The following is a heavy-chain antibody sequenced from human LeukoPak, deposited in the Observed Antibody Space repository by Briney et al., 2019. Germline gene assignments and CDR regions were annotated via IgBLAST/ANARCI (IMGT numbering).Heavy chain of an antibody. V-gene: IGHV3-30*18. CDR1: GFTFSSYG. J-gene: IGHJ4*02. Sequence: GGSLRLSCAASGFTFSSYGMQWFRQAPDKGLEWVAAISNDGSNKYYADSVKGRFTISRDNSKNTLYPQMNSLRAEDTAVYYCAKVDIVATIDAGRLVDYWGQGTLVTVSS. D-gene: IGHD5-12*01. CDR3: AKVDIVATIDAGRLVDY. CDR2: ISNDGSNK.